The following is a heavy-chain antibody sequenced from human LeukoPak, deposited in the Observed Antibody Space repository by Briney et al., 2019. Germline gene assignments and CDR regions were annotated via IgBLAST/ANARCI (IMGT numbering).Heavy chain of an antibody. Sequence: GGSLRLSCAASGFTFSSYAMHWVRQAQAKGREGGAVISYDGSNKYYADSVKGRFAISRDNSKNTLYLQMNSLRAEDTAVYYCARDDGSSHYYFDYWGQGTLVTVSS. J-gene: IGHJ4*02. D-gene: IGHD2-15*01. CDR1: GFTFSSYA. CDR3: ARDDGSSHYYFDY. CDR2: ISYDGSNK. V-gene: IGHV3-30*09.